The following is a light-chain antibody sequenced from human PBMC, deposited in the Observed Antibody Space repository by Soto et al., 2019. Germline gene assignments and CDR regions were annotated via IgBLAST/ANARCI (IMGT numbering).Light chain of an antibody. CDR1: QSLLHSDGKTY. CDR3: QQYFSYPLT. CDR2: WAS. Sequence: ILMTQTPLSLSIIPGQTASISCKSSQSLLHSDGKTYFYWYQQRPGQPPKLLIYWASIRGSGVPDRLSGSGFGTDFTLTIGSLQTEDVAVYYCQQYFSYPLTFGGGTKVDNK. J-gene: IGKJ4*01. V-gene: IGKV2D-29*01.